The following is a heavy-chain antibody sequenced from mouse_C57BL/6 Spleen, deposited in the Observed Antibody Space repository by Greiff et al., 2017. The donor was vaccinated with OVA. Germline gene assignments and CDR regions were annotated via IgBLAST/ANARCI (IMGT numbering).Heavy chain of an antibody. CDR3: ARGPYYGSSWDVDG. J-gene: IGHJ1*03. CDR2: INPGGGGT. V-gene: IGHV1-54*01. CDR1: GYAFTHYL. D-gene: IGHD1-1*01. Sequence: QVQLQQSGAELVRPGTSVKVSCKASGYAFTHYLIEWVKQRPGQGLEWLGVINPGGGGTNYNEKFKGKATLTADKSSSTAYMQRSSLTTEDSAVEFGARGPYYGSSWDVDGWGTGTTVTVSS.